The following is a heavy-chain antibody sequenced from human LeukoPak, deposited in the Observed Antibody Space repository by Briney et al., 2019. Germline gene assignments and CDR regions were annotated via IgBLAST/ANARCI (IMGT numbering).Heavy chain of an antibody. D-gene: IGHD2-15*01. CDR3: TRDGGHLAFDY. CDR1: GFTFSSYW. Sequence: PGGSLRLSCAASGFTFSSYWMSWVRQAPGKGLEWVANIKQDGSEKYYVDAVKGRFTISRDNAKNSLYLQMNSLRAEDTAVYYCTRDGGHLAFDYWGQGTLVTVSS. CDR2: IKQDGSEK. J-gene: IGHJ4*02. V-gene: IGHV3-7*01.